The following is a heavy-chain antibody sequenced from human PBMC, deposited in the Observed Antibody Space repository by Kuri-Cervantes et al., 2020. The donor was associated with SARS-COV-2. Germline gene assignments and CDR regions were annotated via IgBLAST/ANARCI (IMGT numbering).Heavy chain of an antibody. V-gene: IGHV3-30*18. J-gene: IGHJ4*02. CDR3: AKIQTGYSGYDADY. Sequence: GGSLRPSCAASGFTFSSYGMHWVRQAPGKGLEWVAVISYDGSNKYYADSVKGRFTISRDNSKNTLFLQMNSLRADDTAVYYCAKIQTGYSGYDADYWGQGTLVTVSS. D-gene: IGHD5-12*01. CDR1: GFTFSSYG. CDR2: ISYDGSNK.